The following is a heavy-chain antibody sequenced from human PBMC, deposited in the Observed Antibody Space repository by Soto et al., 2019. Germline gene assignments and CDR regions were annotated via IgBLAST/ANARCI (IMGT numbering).Heavy chain of an antibody. CDR3: ARDKITGLFDY. CDR2: INHSGST. J-gene: IGHJ4*02. V-gene: IGHV4-34*01. D-gene: IGHD2-8*02. CDR1: GGSFSGYY. Sequence: SETLSLTCAVYGGSFSGYYWTWIRQPPGTGLEWIGEINHSGSTNYNPSLKSRVTISVDTSKNQFSLKLTSVTAADTAVYYCARDKITGLFDYWGKGTLVTVS.